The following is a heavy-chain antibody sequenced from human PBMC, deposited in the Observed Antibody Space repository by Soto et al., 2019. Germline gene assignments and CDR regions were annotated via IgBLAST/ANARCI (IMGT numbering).Heavy chain of an antibody. V-gene: IGHV3-30-3*01. CDR1: VFTFSSFA. D-gene: IGHD6-19*01. Sequence: GGSLRLSCAASVFTFSSFAMHWVRQAPGKGLEWVAVISYDGSNKYYADSVKGRFTISRDNSKNTLYLQMNSLRAEDTAVYYCAREEYSSGWYLVRTIDYWGQGTLVTVSS. CDR2: ISYDGSNK. J-gene: IGHJ4*02. CDR3: AREEYSSGWYLVRTIDY.